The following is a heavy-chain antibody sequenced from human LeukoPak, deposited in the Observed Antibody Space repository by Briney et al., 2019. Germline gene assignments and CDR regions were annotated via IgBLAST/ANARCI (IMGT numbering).Heavy chain of an antibody. CDR2: ISSSGSNI. V-gene: IGHV3-48*04. Sequence: GGSLRLSCAASGFTFSSYWMNWVRQAPGKGLEWVSYISSSGSNIYYADSVKVRFTISRDNDKNSLYLQMNSLRAEDTAVYYCAELGITMIGGVWGKGTTVTISS. J-gene: IGHJ6*04. CDR1: GFTFSSYW. CDR3: AELGITMIGGV. D-gene: IGHD3-10*02.